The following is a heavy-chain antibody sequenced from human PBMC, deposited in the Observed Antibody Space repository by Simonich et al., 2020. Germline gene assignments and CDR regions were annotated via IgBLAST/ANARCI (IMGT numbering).Heavy chain of an antibody. CDR2: ISWNSSSI. Sequence: EVQLVESGGVLVQPGRSLRLSCAASGFTFEDYAMHWGRQVPGKSLGWVSGISWNSSSIGYADSVKDRFTISRDNAKNYLYLQMNSLRAEDTALYYCAKDGGYCTNGVCYYFDYWGQGTLVTVSS. D-gene: IGHD2-8*01. CDR1: GFTFEDYA. CDR3: AKDGGYCTNGVCYYFDY. J-gene: IGHJ4*02. V-gene: IGHV3-9*01.